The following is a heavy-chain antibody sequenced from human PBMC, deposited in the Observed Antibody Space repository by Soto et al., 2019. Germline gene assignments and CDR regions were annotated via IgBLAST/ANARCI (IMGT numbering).Heavy chain of an antibody. J-gene: IGHJ3*02. Sequence: ASVKVSCKASGGTFSSYTISWVRQAPGQGLEWMGRIIPILGIANYAQKFQGRVTITADKSTSTAYMELSSLRSEDTAVYYCASYRDGYNSKADAFDIWGQGTMVTVSS. CDR1: GGTFSSYT. V-gene: IGHV1-69*02. CDR2: IIPILGIA. D-gene: IGHD5-12*01. CDR3: ASYRDGYNSKADAFDI.